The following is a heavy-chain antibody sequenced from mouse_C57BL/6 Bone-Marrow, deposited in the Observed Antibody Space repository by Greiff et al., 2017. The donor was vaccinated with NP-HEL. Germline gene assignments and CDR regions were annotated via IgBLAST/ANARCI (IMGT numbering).Heavy chain of an antibody. Sequence: VQLQQPGAELVKPGASVKMSCKASGYTFTSYWITWVKQRPGQGLEWIGDIYPGSGSTNYNEKFKSKATLTVDTSSSTAYMQLSSLTSEDSAVYYCARWGITTVVATNFDVWGTGTTVTVSS. J-gene: IGHJ1*03. CDR1: GYTFTSYW. D-gene: IGHD1-1*01. CDR3: ARWGITTVVATNFDV. CDR2: IYPGSGST. V-gene: IGHV1-55*01.